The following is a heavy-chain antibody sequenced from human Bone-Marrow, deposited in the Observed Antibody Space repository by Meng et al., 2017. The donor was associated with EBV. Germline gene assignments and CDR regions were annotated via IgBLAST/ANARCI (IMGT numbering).Heavy chain of an antibody. CDR1: GYTFTSYA. D-gene: IGHD3-22*01. V-gene: IGHV1-3*01. CDR3: ARDSSGDSRCFDP. CDR2: INVGNGDT. J-gene: IGHJ5*02. Sequence: QVQLVQSGAEVKKPGASVKVSCKASGYTFTSYAMHWVRQAPGQRLEWMGWINVGNGDTKYSQKFQGRVTITRDTSATTAYMELSSLRSEDTAVYYCARDSSGDSRCFDPWGQGTLVTVSS.